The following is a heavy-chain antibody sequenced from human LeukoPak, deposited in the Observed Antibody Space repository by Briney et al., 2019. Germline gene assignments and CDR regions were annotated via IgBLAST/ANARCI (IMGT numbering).Heavy chain of an antibody. CDR2: TSNSGYP. CDR1: GDSISNSEDH. Sequence: SETLSLTCTVSGDSISNSEDHWTWIRQHPGKGLEWIGYTSNSGYPDSNPALKSRLTISLDTSQNQVSLRLSSVTVADTAVYYCVREPTQPLRFGEFHPFDNWGQGTLVTVSS. J-gene: IGHJ4*02. D-gene: IGHD3-10*01. CDR3: VREPTQPLRFGEFHPFDN. V-gene: IGHV4-31*03.